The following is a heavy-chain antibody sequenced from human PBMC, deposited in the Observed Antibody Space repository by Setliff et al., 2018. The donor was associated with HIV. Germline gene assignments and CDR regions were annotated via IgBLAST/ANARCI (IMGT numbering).Heavy chain of an antibody. J-gene: IGHJ4*02. CDR3: VKGGAAVG. D-gene: IGHD6-25*01. CDR1: GLTFTNYW. Sequence: GGSLRLSCTASGLTFTNYWMAWVRQAPGKGLEWVANLNQDGRQKYYEDSVKGRFTISRDNSKNTVYLQMNSLRAEDTAVYYCVKGGAAVGWGQGTLVTVSS. CDR2: LNQDGRQK. V-gene: IGHV3-7*03.